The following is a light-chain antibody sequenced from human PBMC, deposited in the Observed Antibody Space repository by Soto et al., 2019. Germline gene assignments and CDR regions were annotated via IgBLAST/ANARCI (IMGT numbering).Light chain of an antibody. CDR1: HDVRSW. CDR2: GAS. J-gene: IGKJ1*01. V-gene: IGKV1-12*02. CDR3: QQANGDPWT. Sequence: DIQMTQSPSSVSASVGDRVTISCRASHDVRSWLAWYQQKPGKAPNLLIYGASTFQSGVPSRFSGSGSGTDFTLTISSRQPEDFATYYCQQANGDPWTFGQGTKVEIK.